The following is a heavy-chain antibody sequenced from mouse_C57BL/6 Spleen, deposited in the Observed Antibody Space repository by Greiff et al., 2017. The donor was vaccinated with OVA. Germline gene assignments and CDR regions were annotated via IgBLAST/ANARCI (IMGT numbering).Heavy chain of an antibody. J-gene: IGHJ2*01. Sequence: VQLQQSGAELVRPGTSVKVSCKASGYAFTNYLIEWVKQRPGQGLEWIGVINPGSGGTNYNEKFKGKATLTADKSSSTAYMQLSSLTSEESAVYFCARYEGDYWGQGTTLTVSS. V-gene: IGHV1-54*01. CDR3: ARYEGDY. D-gene: IGHD2-3*01. CDR1: GYAFTNYL. CDR2: INPGSGGT.